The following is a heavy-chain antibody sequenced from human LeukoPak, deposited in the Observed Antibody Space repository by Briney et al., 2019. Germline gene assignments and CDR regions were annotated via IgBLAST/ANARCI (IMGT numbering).Heavy chain of an antibody. J-gene: IGHJ4*02. D-gene: IGHD2-15*01. CDR1: GFTFSSYS. CDR3: ARDGELGYCSGGSCYSSPPFDY. Sequence: PGGSLRLSCAASGFTFSSYSMNWVRQAPGKGLEWVSSISSSSSYIYYADSVKGRFTISRDNAKNSLYLQMNSLRAEDTAVYYCARDGELGYCSGGSCYSSPPFDYWGQGTLVTVSS. V-gene: IGHV3-21*01. CDR2: ISSSSSYI.